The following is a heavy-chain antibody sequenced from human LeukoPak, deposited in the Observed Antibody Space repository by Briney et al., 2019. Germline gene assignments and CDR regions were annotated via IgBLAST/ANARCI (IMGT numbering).Heavy chain of an antibody. J-gene: IGHJ6*02. V-gene: IGHV3-48*03. D-gene: IGHD3-3*01. Sequence: GGSLRLSCAASGFTFSSYAMSWVRQAPGKGLEWVSYISSSGSTIYYADSVKGRFTISRDNAKNSLYLQMNSLRAEDTAVYYCARDSPRGTIFGVVIIDYGMDVWGQGTTVTVSS. CDR1: GFTFSSYA. CDR3: ARDSPRGTIFGVVIIDYGMDV. CDR2: ISSSGSTI.